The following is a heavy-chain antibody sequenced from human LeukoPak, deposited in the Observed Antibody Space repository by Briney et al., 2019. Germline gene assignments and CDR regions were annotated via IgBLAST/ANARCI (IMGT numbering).Heavy chain of an antibody. CDR3: ARRGHDRPFDL. CDR2: IYHTGST. V-gene: IGHV4-39*01. Sequence: SETLSLTCAVSGGSISSSDYYWGCFRQPPGKGLEWIGSIYHTGSTYYNPSLNSRVTIYMDMSRNQFSLQMRFVTVTDTAVYYCARRGHDRPFDLWGQGTMVTVSS. J-gene: IGHJ3*01. D-gene: IGHD5-12*01. CDR1: GGSISSSDYY.